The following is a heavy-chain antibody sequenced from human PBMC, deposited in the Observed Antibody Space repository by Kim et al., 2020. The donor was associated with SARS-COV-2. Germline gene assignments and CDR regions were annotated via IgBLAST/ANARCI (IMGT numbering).Heavy chain of an antibody. CDR3: ARVERGYSSNWFDP. V-gene: IGHV4-34*01. D-gene: IGHD5-18*01. J-gene: IGHJ5*02. CDR1: GGSFSGYY. CDR2: INHSGST. Sequence: SETLSLTCAVYGGSFSGYYWSWIRQPPGKGLEWIGEINHSGSTKYNPSLKSRVTISVDTSKNQFSLKLSSVTAADTAVYYCARVERGYSSNWFDPWGQGTLVTVSS.